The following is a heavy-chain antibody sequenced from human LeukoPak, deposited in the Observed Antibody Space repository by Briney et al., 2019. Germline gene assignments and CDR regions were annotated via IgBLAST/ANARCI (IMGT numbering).Heavy chain of an antibody. J-gene: IGHJ5*01. CDR1: GFTFSSSD. CDR2: IRYDGNNK. D-gene: IGHD3-16*01. V-gene: IGHV3-30*02. Sequence: GGSLRLSCAASGFTFSSSDMHWVRQAPGKGLGWVAFIRYDGNNKYYADSVKGRLTITRDNSKNTLYLQMNSLRAADTAVYYCAKGYRNHLLILLDSWGQGTLVTVSS. CDR3: AKGYRNHLLILLDS.